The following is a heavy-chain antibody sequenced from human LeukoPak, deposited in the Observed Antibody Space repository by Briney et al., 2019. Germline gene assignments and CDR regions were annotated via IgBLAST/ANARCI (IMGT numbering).Heavy chain of an antibody. Sequence: GASVKVSCKASGYTFTGYYMHWVRQAPGQGLEWMGWINPNSGGTNYAQKFQGRVTMTRDTSISTAYMELSRLRSDDTAVYYCARDRWDSTSCYDYWGQGTLVTVSS. J-gene: IGHJ4*02. V-gene: IGHV1-2*02. D-gene: IGHD2-2*01. CDR2: INPNSGGT. CDR3: ARDRWDSTSCYDY. CDR1: GYTFTGYY.